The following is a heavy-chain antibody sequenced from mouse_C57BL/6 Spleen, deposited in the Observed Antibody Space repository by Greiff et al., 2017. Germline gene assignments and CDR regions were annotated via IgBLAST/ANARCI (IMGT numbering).Heavy chain of an antibody. CDR3: ARAPITTVVFDY. Sequence: VQLQQSGAELVKPGASVKISCKASGYAFSRYWMNWVKQRPGKGLEWIGQIYPGDGDTNYNGKFKGKATLTADKSSSTAYMQLSSLTSEDSAVYFCARAPITTVVFDYWGQGTTLTVSS. CDR1: GYAFSRYW. V-gene: IGHV1-80*01. CDR2: IYPGDGDT. J-gene: IGHJ2*01. D-gene: IGHD1-1*01.